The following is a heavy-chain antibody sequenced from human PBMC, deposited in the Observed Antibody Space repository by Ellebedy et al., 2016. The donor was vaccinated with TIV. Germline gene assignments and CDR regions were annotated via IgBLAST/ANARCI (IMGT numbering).Heavy chain of an antibody. CDR3: ATNTGDH. D-gene: IGHD7-27*01. J-gene: IGHJ4*02. V-gene: IGHV3-7*01. Sequence: GESLKISCAASGFTFSTYWMTWIRQAPGKGLEWVANINQDGSAKYYVGSVKGRFTISRDNAKNSLYLQMNSLRAEDTAVYYCATNTGDHWGQGTLVTVSS. CDR2: INQDGSAK. CDR1: GFTFSTYW.